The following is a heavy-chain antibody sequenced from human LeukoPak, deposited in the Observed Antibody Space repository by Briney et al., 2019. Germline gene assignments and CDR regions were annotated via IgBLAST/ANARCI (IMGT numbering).Heavy chain of an antibody. V-gene: IGHV4-38-2*01. CDR2: IDHSGST. CDR1: GYSISSGYY. Sequence: SEALSLTCAVSGYSISSGYYWGWIRQPPGKGLEWIGNIDHSGSTSYNPSLKSRVTISVDTSKNRLSLRLRFVTAADTAVYYCATSLTGGVDYWGQGTLVTVSS. D-gene: IGHD1-14*01. J-gene: IGHJ4*02. CDR3: ATSLTGGVDY.